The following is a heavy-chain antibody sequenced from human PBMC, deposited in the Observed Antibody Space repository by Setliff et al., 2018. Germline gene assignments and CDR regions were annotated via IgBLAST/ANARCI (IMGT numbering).Heavy chain of an antibody. CDR2: IGPNGGST. D-gene: IGHD5-18*01. CDR1: GFTFSNAW. CDR3: ARVYAYSYGFDS. J-gene: IGHJ4*02. V-gene: IGHV3-64D*09. Sequence: LRLSCAASGFTFSNAWMSWVRQAPGKGLEYVSSIGPNGGSTYYANSVKGRFTISRDSSKNTLYLQMSSLRAEDTAVYYCARVYAYSYGFDSWGQGTQVTVSS.